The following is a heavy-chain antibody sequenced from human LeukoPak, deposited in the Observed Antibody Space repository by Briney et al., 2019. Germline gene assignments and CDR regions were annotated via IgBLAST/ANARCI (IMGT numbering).Heavy chain of an antibody. CDR2: IYISGST. CDR3: MRVSRIDYSGNPEGDV. Sequence: PSETLSLTCTVSGGSISTNHYWNWIRQPAGKGLEWIGRIYISGSTNYNPSLQSRITVSVDTSKNQFSLKLRSVTPADTAVYYCMRVSRIDYSGNPEGDVLGKGTTVTVSS. J-gene: IGHJ6*04. V-gene: IGHV4-4*07. CDR1: GGSISTNHY. D-gene: IGHD4-23*01.